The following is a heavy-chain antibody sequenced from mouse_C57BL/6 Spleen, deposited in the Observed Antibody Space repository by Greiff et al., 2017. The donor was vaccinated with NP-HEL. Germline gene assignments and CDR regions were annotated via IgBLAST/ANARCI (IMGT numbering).Heavy chain of an antibody. CDR3: ARENSVYAMDY. V-gene: IGHV1-82*01. Sequence: QVQLQQSGPELVKPGASVKISCKASGYAFSSSWMNWVKQRPGKGLEWIGRIYPGDGDTNYNGKFKGKATLTADKSSSTAYMQLSSLTSEYSAVYFCARENSVYAMDYWGQGTSVTVSS. CDR2: IYPGDGDT. CDR1: GYAFSSSW. J-gene: IGHJ4*01.